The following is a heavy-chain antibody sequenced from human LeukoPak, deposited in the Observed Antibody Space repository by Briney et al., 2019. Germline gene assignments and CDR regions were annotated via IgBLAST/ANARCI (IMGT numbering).Heavy chain of an antibody. CDR3: AGGATSYGDAFDI. CDR2: IRYGGSNK. Sequence: GGSLRLSCAASGFTFSSYGMHWVRQAPGKGLEWLAFIRYGGSNKYYADSAKGRFTISRDNSKNTLYLQMNSLRAEDTAVYYCAGGATSYGDAFDIWGQGTMVTVSS. J-gene: IGHJ3*02. V-gene: IGHV3-30*02. CDR1: GFTFSSYG. D-gene: IGHD1-26*01.